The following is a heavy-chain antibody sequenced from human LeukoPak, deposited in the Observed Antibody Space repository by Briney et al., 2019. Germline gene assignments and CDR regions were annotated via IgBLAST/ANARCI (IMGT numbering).Heavy chain of an antibody. Sequence: GGSLRLSCAASGFTFSSYWMHWVRQAPGKGLVWVSRINSDGSSTSYADSVKGRFTTSRDNAKNTLYLQMDSLRAEDTAVYYCARMPSVTIFGVAPRDYYGMDVWGQGTTVTVSS. CDR1: GFTFSSYW. CDR3: ARMPSVTIFGVAPRDYYGMDV. D-gene: IGHD3-3*01. V-gene: IGHV3-74*01. J-gene: IGHJ6*02. CDR2: INSDGSST.